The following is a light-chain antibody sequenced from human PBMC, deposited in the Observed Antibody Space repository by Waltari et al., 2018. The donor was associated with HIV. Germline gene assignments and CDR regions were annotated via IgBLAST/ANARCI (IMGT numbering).Light chain of an antibody. J-gene: IGLJ3*02. CDR3: GTWDSSLSTGM. CDR2: END. Sequence: QSVLTQPPSVSAAPGQKVTISCSGRSSNIGNNDVAWYHQHPGTAPKLLIFENDKRPSGIPDRFSGSKSGTSASLGITGLQTGDEADYYCGTWDSSLSTGMFGGGTKLTVL. V-gene: IGLV1-51*01. CDR1: SSNIGNND.